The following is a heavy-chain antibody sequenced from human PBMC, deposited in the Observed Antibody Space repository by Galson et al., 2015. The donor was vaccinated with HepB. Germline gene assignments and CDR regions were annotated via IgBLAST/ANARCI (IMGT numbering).Heavy chain of an antibody. CDR2: INPDGGAT. V-gene: IGHV1-2*06. J-gene: IGHJ6*03. CDR3: ARDSDMDV. Sequence: SVKVSCKASGFMFTGYYLHWVRQVPGQRLEWMGRINPDGGATDSAQRFQDRVTLTSDTSINTAYMALRSLRPDDPAVYFCARDSDMDVWGTGTTVIVSS. CDR1: GFMFTGYY.